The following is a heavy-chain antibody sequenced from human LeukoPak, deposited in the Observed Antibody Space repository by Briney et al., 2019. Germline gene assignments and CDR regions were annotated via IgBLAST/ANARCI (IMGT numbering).Heavy chain of an antibody. CDR2: ISGSGGST. Sequence: GGSLRLPCAASGFTFSSYAMSWVRQAPGKGLEWVSAISGSGGSTYYADSVKGRFTISRDNSKNTLYLQMDSLSAEDTAVYYCARGGDIVGATRSAFDIWGQGTMVTVSS. D-gene: IGHD1-26*01. J-gene: IGHJ3*02. V-gene: IGHV3-23*01. CDR3: ARGGDIVGATRSAFDI. CDR1: GFTFSSYA.